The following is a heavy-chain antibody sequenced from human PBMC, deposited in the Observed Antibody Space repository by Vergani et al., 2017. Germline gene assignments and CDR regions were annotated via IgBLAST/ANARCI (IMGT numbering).Heavy chain of an antibody. V-gene: IGHV3-9*01. J-gene: IGHJ4*02. CDR1: GFTFDDYA. Sequence: EVQLVESGGGLVQPGRSLRLSCAASGFTFDDYAMHWVRQAPGQGLEWVSGISWNSGSIGYADSVKGRFTISRDNAKNSLYLQMNSLRAEDTAVYYCAREGRRYYYDSSGYSGIDYWGQGTLVTVSS. D-gene: IGHD3-22*01. CDR3: AREGRRYYYDSSGYSGIDY. CDR2: ISWNSGSI.